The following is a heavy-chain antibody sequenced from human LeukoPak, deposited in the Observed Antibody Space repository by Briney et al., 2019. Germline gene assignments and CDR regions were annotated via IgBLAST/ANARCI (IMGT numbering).Heavy chain of an antibody. CDR1: GFTFDDYG. Sequence: GGSLRLSCAASGFTFDDYGMSWVRQAPGKGLEWVSGINWNGGSTGYADSVKGRFTISRDNAKNSLYLQMNSLRAEDTAVYYCARATVGAAAASPIDYWGQGTLVSVSS. CDR3: ARATVGAAAASPIDY. V-gene: IGHV3-20*04. J-gene: IGHJ4*02. D-gene: IGHD6-13*01. CDR2: INWNGGST.